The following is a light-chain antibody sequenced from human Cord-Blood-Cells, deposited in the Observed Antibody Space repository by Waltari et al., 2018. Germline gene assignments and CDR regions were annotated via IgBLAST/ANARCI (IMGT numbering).Light chain of an antibody. CDR2: AAS. V-gene: IGKV1-12*01. J-gene: IGKJ1*01. CDR3: QLANTFPPWP. CDR1: QGISSW. Sequence: DIQMTQSPSSVSASVGDRVTITCRASQGISSWLAWYQQKPGKAPKLLIYAASSLQSSFPLRFSLCVSGTDSTLPVSRLQPEAFATYHSQLANTFPPWPFGQETKVESK.